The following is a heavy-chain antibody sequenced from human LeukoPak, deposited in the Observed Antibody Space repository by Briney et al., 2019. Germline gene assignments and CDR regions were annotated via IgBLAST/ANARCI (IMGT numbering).Heavy chain of an antibody. Sequence: GGSLRLSCAASGFTFSSYAMSWVRQAPGKGLEWVSASSGSGGSTYYADSVKGRFTISRDNSKNTLYLQMNSLRAEDTAVYYCAKGGGDDFWSGYTGGYFDYWGQGTLVTVSS. CDR2: SSGSGGST. D-gene: IGHD3-3*01. CDR3: AKGGGDDFWSGYTGGYFDY. CDR1: GFTFSSYA. J-gene: IGHJ4*02. V-gene: IGHV3-23*01.